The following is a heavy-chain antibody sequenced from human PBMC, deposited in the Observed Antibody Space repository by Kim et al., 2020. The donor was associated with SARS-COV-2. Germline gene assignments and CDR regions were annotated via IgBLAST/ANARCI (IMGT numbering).Heavy chain of an antibody. D-gene: IGHD1-7*01. V-gene: IGHV3-53*01. Sequence: PRKGPFTISRDNSKNTLYLQMNSLRAEDTAVYYCARDGDWNYGTWYFDLWGRGTLVTVSS. CDR3: ARDGDWNYGTWYFDL. J-gene: IGHJ2*01.